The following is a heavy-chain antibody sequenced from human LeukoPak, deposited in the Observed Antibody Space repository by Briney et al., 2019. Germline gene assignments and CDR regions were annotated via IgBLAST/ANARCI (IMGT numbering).Heavy chain of an antibody. D-gene: IGHD6-19*01. CDR2: MNPNSGNT. Sequence: ASVKVSCKASGYTFTSYDINWVRQATGQGLEWMGWMNPNSGNTGYAQKFQGRVTMTRNTSISTAYMELSSLRSEDTAVYYCARVQIAVAGTAADYWGQGTLVTVSS. CDR3: ARVQIAVAGTAADY. J-gene: IGHJ4*02. V-gene: IGHV1-8*01. CDR1: GYTFTSYD.